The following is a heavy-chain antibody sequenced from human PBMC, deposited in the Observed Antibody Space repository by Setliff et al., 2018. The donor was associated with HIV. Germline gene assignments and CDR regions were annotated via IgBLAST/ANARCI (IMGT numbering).Heavy chain of an antibody. CDR1: GGSISSYY. CDR3: ARDLLGSSSLVDY. J-gene: IGHJ4*02. D-gene: IGHD6-6*01. CDR2: IYHSGTS. Sequence: SETLSLTCTVSGGSISSYYWSWIRQPPGKGLEWMGYIYHSGTSNYNPSLKRRVNISVDTSKNQFTLKRNSVTAADTAVYYGARDLLGSSSLVDYWGQGTLVTVSS. V-gene: IGHV4-4*08.